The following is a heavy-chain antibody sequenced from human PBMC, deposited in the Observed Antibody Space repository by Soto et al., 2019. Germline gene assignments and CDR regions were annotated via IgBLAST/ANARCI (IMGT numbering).Heavy chain of an antibody. J-gene: IGHJ4*02. CDR3: ARLQAAAGDNDLTFDY. CDR1: GYSFTSYW. V-gene: IGHV5-10-1*01. Sequence: EVQLVQSGAEVKKPGESLRISWKGSGYSFTSYWISWVRQMPGKGLEWMGRIDPSDSYTNYRPSFQGHVTISADKSISTADLQWSSLKASDTAMYYCARLQAAAGDNDLTFDYWGQGTLVTVSS. CDR2: IDPSDSYT. D-gene: IGHD6-13*01.